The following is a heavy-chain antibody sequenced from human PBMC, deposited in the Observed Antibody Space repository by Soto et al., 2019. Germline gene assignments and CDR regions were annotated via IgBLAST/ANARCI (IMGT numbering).Heavy chain of an antibody. CDR2: IIPIFDIT. J-gene: IGHJ6*04. D-gene: IGHD1-26*01. CDR1: GGTFRSYS. V-gene: IGHV1-69*17. CDR3: ARPDEGGSSSNLHYYFALDV. Sequence: QVQLVQSGAEVKKPGSSVKVSCKASGGTFRSYSISWVRQAPGQGLEWMGGIIPIFDITNYAQKFQGRVTITADQSTSTAYMELRTLGSDATAVYYCARPDEGGSSSNLHYYFALDVWGKGTTVPFTS.